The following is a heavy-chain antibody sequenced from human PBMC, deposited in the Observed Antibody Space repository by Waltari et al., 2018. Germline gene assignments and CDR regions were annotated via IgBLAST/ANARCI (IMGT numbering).Heavy chain of an antibody. Sequence: QVQLVQSGAEVKKPGSSVKVSCNASGGTFSSSDINWVRQSPGQGLGWMGSVIPIFGTANDAQKLQGRVKITADNSTSTAYMQLSSLRSEDTAVYYCARPRTQGGNWFDPWGQGTLVTVSS. D-gene: IGHD3-16*01. J-gene: IGHJ5*02. CDR3: ARPRTQGGNWFDP. CDR1: GGTFSSSD. V-gene: IGHV1-69*08. CDR2: VIPIFGTA.